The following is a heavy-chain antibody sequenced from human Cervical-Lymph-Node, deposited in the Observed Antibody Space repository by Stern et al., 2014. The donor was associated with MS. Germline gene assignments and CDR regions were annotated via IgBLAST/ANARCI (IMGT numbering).Heavy chain of an antibody. J-gene: IGHJ6*02. CDR1: GYTFTNYN. Sequence: QVQLVQSGAEVKKPGASVKVSCKASGYTFTNYNIDWVRQVTGQGLEWMGWMNPNSGNKGYAQRFQGRVTMTRDTSTSTAYMELSSLKAEDTAVYYCARVRFYGSGIYYALGDGMDVWGQGTTVTVSS. CDR2: MNPNSGNK. CDR3: ARVRFYGSGIYYALGDGMDV. V-gene: IGHV1-8*01. D-gene: IGHD3-10*01.